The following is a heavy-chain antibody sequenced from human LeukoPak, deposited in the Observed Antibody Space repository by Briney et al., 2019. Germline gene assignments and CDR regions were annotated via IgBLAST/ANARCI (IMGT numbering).Heavy chain of an antibody. CDR2: ISFDSRKK. J-gene: IGHJ3*02. CDR1: GNTLYI. D-gene: IGHD3-3*01. CDR3: AKGYDPVRDAFDI. V-gene: IGHV3-30*18. Sequence: RGSPRLSCAASGNTLYIIHWVRQAPGKGLEGVGVISFDSRKKYYADSVKGRFTISRDKSKNTEYLQMNNLRAEDTAVYYFAKGYDPVRDAFDILGEGTMVTVS.